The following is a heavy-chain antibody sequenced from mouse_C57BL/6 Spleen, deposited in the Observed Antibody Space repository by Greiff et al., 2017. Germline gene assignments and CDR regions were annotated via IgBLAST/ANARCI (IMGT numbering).Heavy chain of an antibody. V-gene: IGHV5-4*01. CDR3: ASGSSGHVWFAC. Sequence: EVQGVESGGGLVKPGGSLKLSCAASGFTFSSYAMSWVRQTPEKRLEWVATISDGGSYTYYPDNVKGRFTISRDNAKNNLYLQMSHLKSEDTAMYYCASGSSGHVWFACWGQGTLVTVSA. D-gene: IGHD3-2*02. J-gene: IGHJ3*01. CDR2: ISDGGSYT. CDR1: GFTFSSYA.